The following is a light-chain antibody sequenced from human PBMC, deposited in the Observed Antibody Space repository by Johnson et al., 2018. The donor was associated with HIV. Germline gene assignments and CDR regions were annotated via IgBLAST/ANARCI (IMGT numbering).Light chain of an antibody. V-gene: IGLV1-51*02. CDR3: GTWDSSLDAYV. CDR2: ENN. Sequence: VLTQPPSVSAAPGQTVTISCSGSSSNIGNNYVSWYQQLPGTAPKLLIYENNKRPSGIPDRFSGSKSGTSATLGITGLQTGDEADYYCGTWDSSLDAYVFGTGTKVAVL. CDR1: SSNIGNNY. J-gene: IGLJ1*01.